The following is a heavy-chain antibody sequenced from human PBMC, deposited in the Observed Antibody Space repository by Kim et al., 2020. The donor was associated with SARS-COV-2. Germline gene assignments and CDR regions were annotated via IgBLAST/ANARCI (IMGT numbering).Heavy chain of an antibody. CDR3: AKDALRSSSRDFGGYCQQ. D-gene: IGHD6-13*01. J-gene: IGHJ1*01. Sequence: GGSLRLSCAASGFSFDDYAMHWVRQAPGKGLEWVSGISWNSGSIYYADSVKGRFTISRDNAKNSLYLQMSSLRGEDTAVYYCAKDALRSSSRDFGGYCQQGGQGPRVTVSS. V-gene: IGHV3-9*01. CDR2: ISWNSGSI. CDR1: GFSFDDYA.